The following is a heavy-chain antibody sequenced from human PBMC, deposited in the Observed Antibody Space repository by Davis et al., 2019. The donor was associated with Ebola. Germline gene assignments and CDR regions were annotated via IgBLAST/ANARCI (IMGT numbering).Heavy chain of an antibody. CDR2: ISSSSSII. CDR1: GFTFSSYS. V-gene: IGHV3-48*02. Sequence: GESLKISCAASGFTFSSYSMNWVRQAPGKGLECVSYISSSSSIIYYADSVKGRFTISRDNAKNSLYLQVNSLRDEDTAVYYCARGERSYYYYGMDVWGQGTTVTVSS. J-gene: IGHJ6*02. CDR3: ARGERSYYYYGMDV. D-gene: IGHD1-1*01.